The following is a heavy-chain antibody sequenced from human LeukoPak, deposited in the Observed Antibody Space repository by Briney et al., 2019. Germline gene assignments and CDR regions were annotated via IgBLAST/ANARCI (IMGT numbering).Heavy chain of an antibody. CDR1: GGSFSGYY. D-gene: IGHD3-3*01. Sequence: SETLSLTCAVYGGSFSGYYWNWIRQPPGKGLEWIGEINNSGSTNYNPSLKSRVTISVDTSKNQFSLTLSSVTAADTAAYYCARVQIRITIFGVVTPLNFDYWGQGTLVTVSS. J-gene: IGHJ4*02. CDR3: ARVQIRITIFGVVTPLNFDY. CDR2: INNSGST. V-gene: IGHV4-34*01.